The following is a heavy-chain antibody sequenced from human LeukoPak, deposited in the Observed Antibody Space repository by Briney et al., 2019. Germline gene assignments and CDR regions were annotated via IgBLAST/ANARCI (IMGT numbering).Heavy chain of an antibody. CDR1: GFTFSSYE. D-gene: IGHD1-1*01. Sequence: GGTLRLSCAASGFTFSSYEMNWVRQAPGKGLEWVSYISSSGSTIYYADSVKGRFTISRDNAKNSLYLQMNGLRAEDTAVYYCAREGNDVSYYYMDVWGKGTTVTISS. CDR3: AREGNDVSYYYMDV. V-gene: IGHV3-48*03. CDR2: ISSSGSTI. J-gene: IGHJ6*03.